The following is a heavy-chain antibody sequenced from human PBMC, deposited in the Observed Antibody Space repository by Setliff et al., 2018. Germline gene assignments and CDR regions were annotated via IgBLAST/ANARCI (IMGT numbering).Heavy chain of an antibody. Sequence: GGSLRLSCAASGFSFSTYSMAWVRQAPGEGLEWVSSISSDSNYIYYANSVKGRFTISRDSSKNTLYLQMNSLRAEDTAVYYCAKDVADGYNWDYWGQGTLVTVSS. J-gene: IGHJ4*02. V-gene: IGHV3-21*04. CDR3: AKDVADGYNWDY. CDR2: ISSDSNYI. D-gene: IGHD5-12*01. CDR1: GFSFSTYS.